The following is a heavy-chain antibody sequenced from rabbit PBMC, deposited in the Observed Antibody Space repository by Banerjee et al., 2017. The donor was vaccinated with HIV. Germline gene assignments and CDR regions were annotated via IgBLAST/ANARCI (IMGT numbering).Heavy chain of an antibody. J-gene: IGHJ6*01. CDR1: GFSFSSSYY. CDR2: IYTGSSGST. V-gene: IGHV1S45*01. Sequence: QEQLVESGGGLVQPEGSLTLTCTASGFSFSSSYYMCWVRQAPGKGLEWIACIYTGSSGSTYYASWAKGRFTISKTSSTTVTLQMTSLTAADTATYFCARRPNGMDLWGPGTLVTVS. CDR3: ARRPNGMDL.